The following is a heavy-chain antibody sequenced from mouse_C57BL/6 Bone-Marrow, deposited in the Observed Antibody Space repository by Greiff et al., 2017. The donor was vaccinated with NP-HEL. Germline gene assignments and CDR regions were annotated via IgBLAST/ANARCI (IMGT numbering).Heavy chain of an antibody. V-gene: IGHV3-6*01. J-gene: IGHJ2*01. CDR2: ISYDGSN. D-gene: IGHD2-4*01. CDR3: ARGGGLDFYYDYDRDRGGDNFDY. CDR1: GYSITSGYY. Sequence: EVQLQESGPGLVKPSQSLSLTCSVTGYSITSGYYWNWIRQFPGNKLEWMGYISYDGSNNYNPSLKNRISITRDTSKNQFFLKLNSVTTEDTATYYCARGGGLDFYYDYDRDRGGDNFDYWGQGTTLTVSS.